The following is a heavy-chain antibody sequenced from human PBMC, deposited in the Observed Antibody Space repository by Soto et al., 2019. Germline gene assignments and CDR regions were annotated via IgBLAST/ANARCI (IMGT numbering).Heavy chain of an antibody. CDR3: ARAPMPYYDFWSGYYTGNYYYYGMDV. J-gene: IGHJ6*02. Sequence: QVQLVQSGAEVKKPGASVKVSCKASGYTFTSYAMHWVRQAPGQRLEWMGWINAGNGNTKYSQKFQGRVTITRDTSASTAYMEPSSLRSEDTAVYYCARAPMPYYDFWSGYYTGNYYYYGMDVWGQGTTVTVSS. D-gene: IGHD3-3*01. CDR2: INAGNGNT. V-gene: IGHV1-3*01. CDR1: GYTFTSYA.